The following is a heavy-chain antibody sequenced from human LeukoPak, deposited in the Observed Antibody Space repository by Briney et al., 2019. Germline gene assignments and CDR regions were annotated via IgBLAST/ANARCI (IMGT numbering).Heavy chain of an antibody. J-gene: IGHJ4*02. CDR2: IIPIFGTA. D-gene: IGHD2-8*01. V-gene: IGHV1-69*05. CDR3: AREGLSGYCTNGVCSQFDY. Sequence: GSSVKVSCKASGGTFSSYAISWVRQAPGQGLEWMGGIIPIFGTANYAQKFQGRVTITTDESTSTAYMELSSLRSEDTAVYYCAREGLSGYCTNGVCSQFDYWAREPWSPSPQ. CDR1: GGTFSSYA.